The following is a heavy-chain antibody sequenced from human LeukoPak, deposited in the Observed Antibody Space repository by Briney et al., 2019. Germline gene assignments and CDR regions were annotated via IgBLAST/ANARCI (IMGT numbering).Heavy chain of an antibody. J-gene: IGHJ4*02. D-gene: IGHD6-19*01. Sequence: SQTLSVTCAISGDSVSSINGAWNWVRQSPSRGLEWLGRTYYRSKWYSDYAVPIQGRISINPDTSKNQLTLHLFSVTPDDTAVYYCARDVATTGWYTFDYWGQGTRVTVSS. CDR2: TYYRSKWYS. CDR3: ARDVATTGWYTFDY. CDR1: GDSVSSINGA. V-gene: IGHV6-1*01.